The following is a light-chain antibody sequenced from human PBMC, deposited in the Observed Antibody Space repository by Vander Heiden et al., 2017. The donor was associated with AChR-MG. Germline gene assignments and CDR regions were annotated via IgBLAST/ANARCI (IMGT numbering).Light chain of an antibody. V-gene: IGKV3-20*01. CDR2: GAS. CDR3: QQYGTSPQT. J-gene: IGKJ1*01. CDR1: QRVSSNY. Sequence: EIVLTQSPGTLSLSPGDRATLSCGASQRVSSNYLAWYQQKPGRAPRLLIYGASSRATGIPDRFSGSGSGTDFTLTINRLEPEDFAVYYCQQYGTSPQTFGQGTKVEIK.